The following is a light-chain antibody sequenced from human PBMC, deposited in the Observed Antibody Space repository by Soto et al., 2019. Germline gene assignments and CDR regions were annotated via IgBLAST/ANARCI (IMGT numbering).Light chain of an antibody. V-gene: IGKV3D-15*01. CDR3: QQYHTWPIT. Sequence: EIVMTQSPVTLSVSPGERATLSCRASHSVSSSYLAWYQQKPGQAPRLLIYGASSRATGIPDRFSGSGSGTEFTLTISSLQSEDCAIYYCQQYHTWPITFGGGTKVDIK. CDR2: GAS. CDR1: HSVSSSY. J-gene: IGKJ4*01.